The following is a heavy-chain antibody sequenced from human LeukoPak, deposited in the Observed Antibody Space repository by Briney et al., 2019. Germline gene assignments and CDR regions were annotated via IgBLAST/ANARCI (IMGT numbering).Heavy chain of an antibody. CDR2: IPYDGNNK. CDR3: AKGDSTSCCRGEVY. Sequence: GGSLRLSCAASGFAFSRHGIHWVRQAPGKGLEWVAFIPYDGNNKFYADSVKGRFTISRDNSMNTLYLQMNSLRAEDTAVYYCAKGDSTSCCRGEVYWGQGTLVTVSS. D-gene: IGHD2-2*01. CDR1: GFAFSRHG. J-gene: IGHJ4*02. V-gene: IGHV3-30*02.